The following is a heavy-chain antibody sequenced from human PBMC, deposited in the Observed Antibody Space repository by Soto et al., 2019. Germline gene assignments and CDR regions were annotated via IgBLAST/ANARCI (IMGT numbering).Heavy chain of an antibody. J-gene: IGHJ5*02. D-gene: IGHD6-13*01. V-gene: IGHV1-69*08. CDR3: AREYSSSWYSWFDP. CDR2: IIPILGIA. CDR1: GGTFSSYT. Sequence: QVQLVQSGAEVKKPGSSVKVSCKASGGTFSSYTISWVRQAPGQGLEWMGRIIPILGIANYAQKFQGRVTXXAXKXXRTAYMELSSLRSEDTAVYYCAREYSSSWYSWFDPWGQGTLVTVSS.